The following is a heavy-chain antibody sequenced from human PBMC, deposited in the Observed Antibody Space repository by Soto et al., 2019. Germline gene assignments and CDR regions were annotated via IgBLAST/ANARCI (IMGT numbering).Heavy chain of an antibody. CDR1: GSTFTNAW. Sequence: GGSLRLSCAASGSTFTNAWMSWVRQAPGKGLEWIGRIRSKTDGGTTDYAAPVKGRFTISRDDSKNTLYLRINSLKTEDTAVYYCTTDLPRNYAGYWRQGTLVTVSS. CDR3: TTDLPRNYAGY. J-gene: IGHJ4*02. V-gene: IGHV3-15*01. CDR2: IRSKTDGGTT.